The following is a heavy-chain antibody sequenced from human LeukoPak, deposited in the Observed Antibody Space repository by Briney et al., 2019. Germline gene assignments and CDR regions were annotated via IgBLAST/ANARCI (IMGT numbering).Heavy chain of an antibody. CDR3: SRVEQSSINNYYYYMAV. Sequence: GGSLRLSCTAFGFTFGENAMIWFRQSPGKGLEWVSLSRSRAHGGTTEYAASVMSRFTMSRDDSKNIAYLQMNSLETEDTAVYYCSRVEQSSINNYYYYMAVWGKGTSVTVSS. CDR2: SRSRAHGGTT. D-gene: IGHD2-2*01. CDR1: GFTFGENA. J-gene: IGHJ6*03. V-gene: IGHV3-49*03.